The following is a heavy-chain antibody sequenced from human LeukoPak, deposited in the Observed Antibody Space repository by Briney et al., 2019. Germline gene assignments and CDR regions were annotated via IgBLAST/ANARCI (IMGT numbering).Heavy chain of an antibody. CDR2: IIPIFGTA. CDR1: GGTFSSYT. Sequence: GASVKVSCKASGGTFSSYTINWVRQAPGQGLEWMGGIIPIFGTANYAQKFQGRVTITADESTSTAYMELSGLRSEDTAVYYCAREDGNSEFDYWGQGTLVTVSS. CDR3: AREDGNSEFDY. D-gene: IGHD4-23*01. V-gene: IGHV1-69*13. J-gene: IGHJ4*02.